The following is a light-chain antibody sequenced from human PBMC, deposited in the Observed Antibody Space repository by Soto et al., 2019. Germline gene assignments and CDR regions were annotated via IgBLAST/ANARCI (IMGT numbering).Light chain of an antibody. J-gene: IGLJ1*01. V-gene: IGLV2-14*01. CDR3: SSYTSSSTLYV. Sequence: QSALTQPASVSGSPGQSITISCTGTSSDVGVYNYVSWYQQHPGKAPKLMIFEVSSRPSGVSYRFSGSKSGNTAYLTISGLQAEDEADYYCSSYTSSSTLYVFGSGTKLTVL. CDR2: EVS. CDR1: SSDVGVYNY.